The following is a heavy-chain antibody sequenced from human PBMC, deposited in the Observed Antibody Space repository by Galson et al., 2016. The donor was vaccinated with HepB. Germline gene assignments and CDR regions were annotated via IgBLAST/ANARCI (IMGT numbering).Heavy chain of an antibody. D-gene: IGHD3-22*01. Sequence: SLRLSCAASGFTFSNYAMSWVRQAPGKGLEWVSVISGSGGSTNYADSVRGRFTTSRDNSKYTLYLQMNSRRAEDTAVYYCAKRDYYDSRGYPHRGGEFDYWGQGTLLTVSS. CDR2: ISGSGGST. CDR3: AKRDYYDSRGYPHRGGEFDY. V-gene: IGHV3-23*01. J-gene: IGHJ4*02. CDR1: GFTFSNYA.